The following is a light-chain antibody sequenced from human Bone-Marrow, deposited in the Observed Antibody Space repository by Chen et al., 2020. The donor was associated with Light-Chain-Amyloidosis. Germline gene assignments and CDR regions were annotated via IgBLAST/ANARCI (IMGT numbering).Light chain of an antibody. V-gene: IGLV2-14*03. CDR2: DVS. Sequence: QSALPQPASVSGSPGQSITLSCTGTSSDVGGYNFVSWYQQHPGKAPKLMIYDVSNRPSGVSNRFSGSKSGNTASLTISGLQAEDEADYYCSSKTSSATLYVFGTGTKVTVL. CDR3: SSKTSSATLYV. J-gene: IGLJ1*01. CDR1: SSDVGGYNF.